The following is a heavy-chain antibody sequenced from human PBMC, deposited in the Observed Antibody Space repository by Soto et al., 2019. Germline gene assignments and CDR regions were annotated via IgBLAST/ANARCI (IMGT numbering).Heavy chain of an antibody. J-gene: IGHJ4*02. Sequence: NPSETLSLTCTVSGGSISSYYWSWIRQPPGKGLEWIGYIYYSGSTNYNPSLKSRVTISVDTSKNQFSLKLSSVTAADTAVYYCARHEIATSRYCGGDCYMGYFDYWGQGTLVTVSS. V-gene: IGHV4-59*08. D-gene: IGHD2-21*01. CDR1: GGSISSYY. CDR2: IYYSGST. CDR3: ARHEIATSRYCGGDCYMGYFDY.